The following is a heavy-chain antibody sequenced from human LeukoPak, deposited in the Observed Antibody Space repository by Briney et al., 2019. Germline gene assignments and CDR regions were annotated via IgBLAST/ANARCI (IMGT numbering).Heavy chain of an antibody. V-gene: IGHV4-4*07. D-gene: IGHD3-10*01. CDR3: ARGDYYGSGSYYNSAFDI. J-gene: IGHJ3*02. CDR2: IYTSGST. Sequence: SETLSLTCTVSGGSISSYYWSWIRQPAGKGLEWIGRIYTSGSTNYNPSLKSRVTISVDTSKNQFSLKLNSVTAADTAVYYCARGDYYGSGSYYNSAFDIWSQGTMVTVSS. CDR1: GGSISSYY.